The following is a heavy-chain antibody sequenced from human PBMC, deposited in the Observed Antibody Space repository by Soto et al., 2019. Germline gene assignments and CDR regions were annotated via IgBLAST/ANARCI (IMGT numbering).Heavy chain of an antibody. J-gene: IGHJ4*02. CDR3: ARGDVVVTAIPGISDY. V-gene: IGHV3-30-3*01. CDR2: ISYDGSNK. D-gene: IGHD2-21*02. Sequence: QVQLVESGGGVVQPGRSLRLSCAASGFTFSSYAMHWVRQAPGKGLEWVAVISYDGSNKYYADSVKGRFTISRDNSKNTLYLQVNSLRAEDTAVYYCARGDVVVTAIPGISDYWGQGTLVTVSS. CDR1: GFTFSSYA.